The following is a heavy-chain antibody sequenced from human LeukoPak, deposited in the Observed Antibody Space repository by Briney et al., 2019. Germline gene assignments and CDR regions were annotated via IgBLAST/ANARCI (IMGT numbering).Heavy chain of an antibody. D-gene: IGHD5-18*01. CDR2: ISHDGTNK. V-gene: IGHV3-30*01. J-gene: IGHJ4*02. Sequence: PGGSLRLSCAAPGFTFTNAGINWVRLAAGKGLEWVSFISHDGTNKYYSDSVDGRFIVSRLNSQNTVYLQMNDLRPEDTATYYCASEDVDTGDFWGQGTLVTVSS. CDR3: ASEDVDTGDF. CDR1: GFTFTNAG.